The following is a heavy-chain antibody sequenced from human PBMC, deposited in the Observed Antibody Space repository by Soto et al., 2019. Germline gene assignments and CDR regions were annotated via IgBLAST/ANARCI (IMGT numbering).Heavy chain of an antibody. CDR2: IKSKNVGWIS. CDR1: GFTFSNAW. D-gene: IGHD3-10*01. J-gene: IGHJ4*02. V-gene: IGHV3-15*07. CDR3: SKELYYGVSDY. Sequence: EVQLVESGGGLVKPGGSPRLSFAASGFTFSNAWMTWVRQAPGRGLRWVGRIKSKNVGWISDYAAPVKGRFTISRDDATNTLYLQMNSLKTADKAVYYCSKELYYGVSDYWGQGTLVTVSS.